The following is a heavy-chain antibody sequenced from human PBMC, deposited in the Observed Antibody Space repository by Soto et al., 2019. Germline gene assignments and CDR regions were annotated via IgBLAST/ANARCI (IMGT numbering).Heavy chain of an antibody. CDR1: GGSVSSNY. J-gene: IGHJ4*02. CDR3: ARYRREAVAGYTLDN. CDR2: VYNSGST. D-gene: IGHD6-13*01. Sequence: SETLSLTCTVSGGSVSSNYWTWIRQPPGKGLEWIGYVYNSGSTNYNPSLKSRVTISEDTSKSQFSLKVNSMTAADTAVYYCARYRREAVAGYTLDNWGQGILVTVSS. V-gene: IGHV4-59*02.